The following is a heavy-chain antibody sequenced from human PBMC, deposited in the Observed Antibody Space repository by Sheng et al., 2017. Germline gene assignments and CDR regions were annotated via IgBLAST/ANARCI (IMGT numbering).Heavy chain of an antibody. Sequence: QVQLVQSGAEVKKPGASVKVSCKASGYTFTSYGISWVRQAPGQGLEWMGWISAYNGNTNYAQKLQGRVTMTTDTSTSTAYMELRSLRSDDTAVYYCARAIDSAAAGTINSGFWFDPWGQGTLVTVSS. CDR2: ISAYNGNT. CDR3: ARAIDSAAAGTINSGFWFDP. J-gene: IGHJ5*02. CDR1: GYTFTSYG. D-gene: IGHD6-13*01. V-gene: IGHV1-18*01.